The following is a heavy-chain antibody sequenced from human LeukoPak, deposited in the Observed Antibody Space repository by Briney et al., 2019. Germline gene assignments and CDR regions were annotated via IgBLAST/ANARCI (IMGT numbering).Heavy chain of an antibody. J-gene: IGHJ4*02. V-gene: IGHV5-51*01. CDR3: ARTSGYDFKDY. D-gene: IGHD5-12*01. CDR2: IYPGDSDT. Sequence: GESLKISCEASGYSFTSYWIGWVRQMPGKGLERMGIIYPGDSDTRYSPSFQGQVTMSVDKSISTAYLQWSSLKASDTAMYYCARTSGYDFKDYWGQGTLVTVSS. CDR1: GYSFTSYW.